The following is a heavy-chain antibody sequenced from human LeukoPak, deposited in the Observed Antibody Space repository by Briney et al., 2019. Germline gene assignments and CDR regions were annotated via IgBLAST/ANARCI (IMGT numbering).Heavy chain of an antibody. V-gene: IGHV4-38-2*02. CDR3: ARDAGTVTTPFDY. D-gene: IGHD4-17*01. CDR1: GYSISSGYY. J-gene: IGHJ4*02. CDR2: IYHTGST. Sequence: SETLSLTCAVSGYSISSGYYWGWIRQPPGKGLEWIGSIYHTGSTYYNPSLKSRVTISVDTSRNQFSLNLSSVTAADTAVYYCARDAGTVTTPFDYWGRGTLVTVSS.